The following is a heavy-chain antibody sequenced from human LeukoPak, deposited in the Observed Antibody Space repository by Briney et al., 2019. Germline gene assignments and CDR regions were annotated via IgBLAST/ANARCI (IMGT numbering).Heavy chain of an antibody. V-gene: IGHV1-2*06. CDR3: ARDSPYDRSGYYYYYYYYGMDV. CDR2: INPNSGGT. CDR1: GYTFTGYY. Sequence: ASVKVSCKASGYTFTGYYMHWVRQAPGQGLEWMGRINPNSGGTNYAQKFQGRVTMTRDTSISTAYMELRSLRSDDTAVYYCARDSPYDRSGYYYYYYYYGMDVWGQGTTVTVSS. J-gene: IGHJ6*02. D-gene: IGHD3-22*01.